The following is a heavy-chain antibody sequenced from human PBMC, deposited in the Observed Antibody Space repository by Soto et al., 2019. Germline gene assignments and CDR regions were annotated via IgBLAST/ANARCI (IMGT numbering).Heavy chain of an antibody. CDR1: GGTFSSYT. J-gene: IGHJ5*02. CDR2: IIPIPVIA. Sequence: QVQLVQSGAEVKKPGSSVKVSCKASGGTFSSYTISWVRQAPGQGLEWMGRIIPIPVIANYAQKFQGRVTITADKSTSTDYMELSSLRSEDTVVYYCARAASIEYSSRGGWFDPWGQGTLVTVSS. CDR3: ARAASIEYSSRGGWFDP. V-gene: IGHV1-69*02. D-gene: IGHD5-18*01.